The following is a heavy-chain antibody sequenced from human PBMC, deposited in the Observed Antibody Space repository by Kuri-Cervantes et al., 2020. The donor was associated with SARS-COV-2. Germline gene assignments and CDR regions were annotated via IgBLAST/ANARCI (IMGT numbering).Heavy chain of an antibody. CDR3: ARSTWGSGHYYGMDV. Sequence: GESLKISCAASGFTFSSYAMHWVRQAPGKGLEWVAVISYDGSNKYYADSVKGRFTIPRDNSKNTLYLQMNSLRAEDTAVYYCARSTWGSGHYYGMDVWGQGTTVTVSS. CDR2: ISYDGSNK. J-gene: IGHJ6*02. CDR1: GFTFSSYA. V-gene: IGHV3-30-3*01. D-gene: IGHD7-27*01.